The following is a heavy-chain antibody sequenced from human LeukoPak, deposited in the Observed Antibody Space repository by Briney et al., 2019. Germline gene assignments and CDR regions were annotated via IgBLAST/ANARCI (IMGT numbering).Heavy chain of an antibody. CDR2: INHSGST. V-gene: IGHV4-34*01. CDR1: GGSFSGYY. J-gene: IGHJ4*02. CDR3: ARAVYDFWSGYLLPDY. Sequence: SETLSLTCAVYGGSFSGYYWSWIRQPPGKGLEWIGEINHSGSTNYNPSLKSRVTISVDTSKNQFSLKLSSVTAADTAVYYCARAVYDFWSGYLLPDYWGQGTLVTVSS. D-gene: IGHD3-3*01.